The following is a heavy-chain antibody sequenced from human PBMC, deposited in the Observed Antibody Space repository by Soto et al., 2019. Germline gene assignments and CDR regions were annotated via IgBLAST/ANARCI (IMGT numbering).Heavy chain of an antibody. J-gene: IGHJ4*02. D-gene: IGHD3-3*01. CDR1: EDTFTSYD. CDR3: ANWAYDFWSGPPN. CDR2: INTGNGNT. Sequence: QVHLVQSGAEVKKPGASVNVSCKGSEDTFTSYDIHWVRQAPGQGLEWMGWINTGNGNTKYSQKFQGRVTFTRDTSASTAYMELSSLRSDDTAVYYCANWAYDFWSGPPNWGQGTLVTVSS. V-gene: IGHV1-3*04.